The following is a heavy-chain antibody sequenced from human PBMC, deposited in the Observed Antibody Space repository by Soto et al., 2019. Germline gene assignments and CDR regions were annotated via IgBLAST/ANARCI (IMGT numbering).Heavy chain of an antibody. V-gene: IGHV4-39*01. CDR1: GGSISSSSYY. D-gene: IGHD3-16*02. Sequence: SETLSLTCTVSGGSISSSSYYWGWIRQPPGKGLEWIGSIYYSGSTYYNPSLKSRVTVSVDTSKNQFSLKLSSVTAADTAVYYCARSPFMITFGGVIVNSYYYYYMDVWGKGTTVTVSS. CDR3: ARSPFMITFGGVIVNSYYYYYMDV. CDR2: IYYSGST. J-gene: IGHJ6*03.